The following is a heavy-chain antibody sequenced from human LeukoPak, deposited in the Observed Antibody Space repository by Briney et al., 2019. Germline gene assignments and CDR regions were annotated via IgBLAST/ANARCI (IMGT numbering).Heavy chain of an antibody. J-gene: IGHJ4*02. D-gene: IGHD1-26*01. Sequence: SETLSLTCSVSGVSISTYYWIWIRQPPAKGLEWLGFFSYSGSTKYAPSLKSRVTMSVDTSKNQFSLKLSSVTAADTAVYYCARMYSGTSYYFDYWGQGTLVTVSS. CDR3: ARMYSGTSYYFDY. CDR1: GVSISTYY. V-gene: IGHV4-59*01. CDR2: FSYSGST.